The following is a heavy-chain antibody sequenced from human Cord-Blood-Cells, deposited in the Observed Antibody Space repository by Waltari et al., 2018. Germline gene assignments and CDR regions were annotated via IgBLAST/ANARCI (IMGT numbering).Heavy chain of an antibody. CDR3: ARAFIANWYYFDY. V-gene: IGHV4-4*07. D-gene: IGHD7-27*01. Sequence: QVQLQESGPGLVKPSETLSLTCTVSGCPISSYYWRWIRQPAGKGLEWIGRIYTSGSTNYNPSLKSRVTMSVDTSKNQFSLKLSSVTAADTAVYYCARAFIANWYYFDYWGQGTLVTVSS. CDR2: IYTSGST. J-gene: IGHJ4*02. CDR1: GCPISSYY.